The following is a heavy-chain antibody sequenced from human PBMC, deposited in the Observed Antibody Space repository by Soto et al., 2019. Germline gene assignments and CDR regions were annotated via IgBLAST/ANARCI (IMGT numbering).Heavy chain of an antibody. V-gene: IGHV4-30-2*01. J-gene: IGHJ5*02. CDR3: ARGCSSASCYTGFDP. CDR1: DGSISSGPYS. CDR2: IYYSGKT. Sequence: PSETLTVSCTVSDGSISSGPYSWTWIRQPRGKGLEWLGYIYYSGKTDYNPSLRSRVSISVDRSNNQFSLILTSVTAADSAVYFCARGCSSASCYTGFDPWGQGTLVTVSS. D-gene: IGHD2-2*02.